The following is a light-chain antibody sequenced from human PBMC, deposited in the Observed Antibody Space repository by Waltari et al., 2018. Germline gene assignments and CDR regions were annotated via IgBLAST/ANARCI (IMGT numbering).Light chain of an antibody. J-gene: IGKJ1*01. CDR3: QKYGTLPAT. V-gene: IGKV3-20*01. CDR2: DSS. CDR1: QSGWSTC. Sequence: CRASQSGWSTCAWDQQKRGQAPRLLIYDSSSRATGVPDRFSGSGSGTDFSLTISRLEPEDFAVYYCQKYGTLPATFGQGTTVEIK.